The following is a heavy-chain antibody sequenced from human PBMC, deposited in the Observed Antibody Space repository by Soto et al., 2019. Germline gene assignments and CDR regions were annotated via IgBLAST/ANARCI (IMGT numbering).Heavy chain of an antibody. V-gene: IGHV3-13*01. D-gene: IGHD1-1*01. CDR3: ARVLNWNAHDAFDI. CDR1: GFTFSSYD. Sequence: EVQLVESGGGLVQPGGSLRLSCAASGFTFSSYDMHWVRQATGKGLEWVSAIGTAGDTYYPGSVKGRFTISRENAKNSLYRQMNSLRAGDTAVYYCARVLNWNAHDAFDIWGQGTMVTVSS. J-gene: IGHJ3*02. CDR2: IGTAGDT.